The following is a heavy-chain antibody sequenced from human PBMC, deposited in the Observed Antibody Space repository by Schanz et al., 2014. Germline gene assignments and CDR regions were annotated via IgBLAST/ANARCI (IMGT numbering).Heavy chain of an antibody. V-gene: IGHV1-18*01. Sequence: QVQLVQSGGEVKTPGASVKVSCKASGYTFTRSGISWVRQAPGQGLEWMGWINPNNGGTNYAQKFQGRVTMTTDTSTSTVYMELRSLRSDDTAVYYCARDRDQWDGNFCDFWGQGTLVTVSS. J-gene: IGHJ4*02. CDR3: ARDRDQWDGNFCDF. CDR1: GYTFTRSG. D-gene: IGHD1-26*01. CDR2: INPNNGGT.